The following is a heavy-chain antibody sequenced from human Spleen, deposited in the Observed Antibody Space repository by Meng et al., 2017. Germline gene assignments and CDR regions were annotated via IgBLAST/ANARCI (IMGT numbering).Heavy chain of an antibody. CDR3: TIYTSGHI. Sequence: GGSLRLSCAASDFIFRTHTIHWVRQAPGKGLEFVTPLNNDGGNTYYINSVTGRFAISRDNSKNTAYLQMNNLKTEDTAVYYCTIYTSGHIWGQGTTVTVSS. D-gene: IGHD6-19*01. V-gene: IGHV3-64*01. J-gene: IGHJ6*02. CDR1: DFIFRTHT. CDR2: LNNDGGNT.